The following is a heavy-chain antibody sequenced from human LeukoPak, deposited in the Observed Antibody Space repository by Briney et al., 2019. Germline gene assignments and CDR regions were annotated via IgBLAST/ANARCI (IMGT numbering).Heavy chain of an antibody. D-gene: IGHD3-22*01. Sequence: SETLSLTCTVYGGSFSGYYWSWIRHPPGQGLELDWVMKHSERTNNNPSLKSRVTITVDTYKNQFSLSLSSVTAADTAVYYCARSRRIVVDTQVTPEGGSGYWGQGALVTVSS. CDR1: GGSFSGYY. V-gene: IGHV4-34*01. CDR2: MKHSERT. J-gene: IGHJ4*02. CDR3: ARSRRIVVDTQVTPEGGSGY.